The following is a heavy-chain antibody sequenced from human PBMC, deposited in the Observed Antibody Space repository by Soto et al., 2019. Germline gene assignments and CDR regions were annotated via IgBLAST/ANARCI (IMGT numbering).Heavy chain of an antibody. CDR1: GFTFSSYA. J-gene: IGHJ6*02. CDR3: ASSSSSIRRWSYYYGMDV. Sequence: HPGGSLRLSCAASGFTFSSYAMHWVRQAPGKGLEWVAVISYDGSNKYYADSVKGRFTISRDNSKNTLYLQMNSLRAEDTAVYYCASSSSSIRRWSYYYGMDVWGQGTTVTVSS. V-gene: IGHV3-30-3*01. D-gene: IGHD6-6*01. CDR2: ISYDGSNK.